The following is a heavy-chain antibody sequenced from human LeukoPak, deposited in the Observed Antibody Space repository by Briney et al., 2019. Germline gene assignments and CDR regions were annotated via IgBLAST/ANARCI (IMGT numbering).Heavy chain of an antibody. J-gene: IGHJ3*02. CDR1: GFTFSSYW. V-gene: IGHV3-7*03. CDR2: IKQDGSEK. D-gene: IGHD3-22*01. CDR3: ARASYDSSGYYNDAFDI. Sequence: PGGSLRLSCAASGFTFSSYWMSWVRQAPGKGLEWVANIKQDGSEKYYVDSVKGRFTISRDNAKNSLYLQMNSLRAEDTAVYYCARASYDSSGYYNDAFDIWGQGTMVTVSS.